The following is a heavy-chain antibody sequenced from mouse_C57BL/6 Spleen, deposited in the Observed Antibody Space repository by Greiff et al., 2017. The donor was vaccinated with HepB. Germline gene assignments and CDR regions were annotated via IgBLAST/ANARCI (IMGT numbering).Heavy chain of an antibody. CDR1: GFSLTSYA. J-gene: IGHJ4*01. CDR3: ARGLGPFYAMDY. CDR2: IWSGGST. D-gene: IGHD4-1*01. Sequence: QVQLKESGPGLVAPSQSLSITCTVSGFSLTSYAISWVRQPPGKGLEWLGVIWSGGSTDYNAAFISRLSISKDNSKSQVFFKMNSLQADDTAIYYCARGLGPFYAMDYWGQGTSVTVSS. V-gene: IGHV2-2*01.